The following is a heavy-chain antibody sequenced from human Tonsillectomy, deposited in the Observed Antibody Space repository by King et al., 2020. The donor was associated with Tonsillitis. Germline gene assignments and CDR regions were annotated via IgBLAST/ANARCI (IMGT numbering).Heavy chain of an antibody. D-gene: IGHD3-10*01. V-gene: IGHV1-2*02. J-gene: IGHJ4*02. CDR1: GYTFTDDY. Sequence: QLVQSGAEMKKPGASVKVSCKASGYTFTDDYVHWVRQAPGQGLEWMGWINPANGDTKCAQKFQGRVTMTRDTSINTAYMDLNSLRSDDTAVYYCARECRGSSLPGDWGQGTLVTVSS. CDR2: INPANGDT. CDR3: ARECRGSSLPGD.